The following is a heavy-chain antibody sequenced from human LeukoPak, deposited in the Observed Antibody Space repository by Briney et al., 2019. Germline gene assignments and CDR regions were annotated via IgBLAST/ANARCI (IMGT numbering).Heavy chain of an antibody. V-gene: IGHV4-30-4*01. Sequence: SETLSLTCTVSGGSISSGDYYWSWIRQPPGKGLEWIGYIYYSGSTYYNPSLKSRVTISVDTSKNQFSLKLSSVTAADTAVYYCARDPNTARGTGFDYWGQGTLVTVSS. CDR1: GGSISSGDYY. J-gene: IGHJ4*02. CDR3: ARDPNTARGTGFDY. D-gene: IGHD5-18*01. CDR2: IYYSGST.